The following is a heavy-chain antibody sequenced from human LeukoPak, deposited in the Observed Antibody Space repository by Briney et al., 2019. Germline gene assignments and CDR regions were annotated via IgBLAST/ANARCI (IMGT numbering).Heavy chain of an antibody. V-gene: IGHV5-51*01. D-gene: IGHD1-26*01. CDR2: IYPSDSYT. CDR1: GYSFTSYW. Sequence: PGESLKISCKGSGYSFTSYWIAWVRQMPGKGLEWMGIIYPSDSYTSYSPTFQGHVTISADNSISTVYLQWSSLKASDTAMYYCARHEGGSHYYSDYWGQGTLVAVSA. CDR3: ARHEGGSHYYSDY. J-gene: IGHJ4*02.